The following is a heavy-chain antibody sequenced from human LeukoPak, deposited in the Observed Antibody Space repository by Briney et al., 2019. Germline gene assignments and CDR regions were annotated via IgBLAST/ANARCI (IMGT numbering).Heavy chain of an antibody. D-gene: IGHD2-2*01. CDR1: GGSISSYY. CDR2: IYYSGST. V-gene: IGHV4-59*01. J-gene: IGHJ5*02. Sequence: SETLSLTCTVSGGSISSYYWSWIRQPPGKGLEWIGYIYYSGSTNYNPSLKSRVTISVDTSKNQFSLKLSSVTAADTAVYYCASTIDCSSASCLAWSTWGQGTLVTVSS. CDR3: ASTIDCSSASCLAWST.